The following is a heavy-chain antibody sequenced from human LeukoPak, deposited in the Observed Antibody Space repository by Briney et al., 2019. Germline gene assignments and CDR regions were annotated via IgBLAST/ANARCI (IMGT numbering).Heavy chain of an antibody. D-gene: IGHD3-3*01. CDR3: AKGGTVLRFLEWLLGGSYFDY. V-gene: IGHV3-23*01. J-gene: IGHJ4*02. CDR2: ISGSGGST. CDR1: GFTFSSYA. Sequence: QPGGSLRLSCAASGFTFSSYAMSWVRRAPGKGLEWVSAISGSGGSTYYADSVKGRFTISRDNSKNTLYLQMNSLRAEDTAVYYCAKGGTVLRFLEWLLGGSYFDYWGQGTLVTVSS.